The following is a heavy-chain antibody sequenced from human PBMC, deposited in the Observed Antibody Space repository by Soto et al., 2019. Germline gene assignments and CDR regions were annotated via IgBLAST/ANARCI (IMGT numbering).Heavy chain of an antibody. CDR1: GGSVSSGSYY. D-gene: IGHD3-9*01. V-gene: IGHV4-61*01. CDR2: IYYSGST. J-gene: IGHJ5*02. Sequence: SETLSLTCTVSGGSVSSGSYYWSWIRQPPGKGLEWIGYIYYSGSTNYNPSLKSRVTISVDTSKNQFSLKLSSVTAADTAVYYCARGGRYFDWLLKDNWFDPWGQGTLVTVSS. CDR3: ARGGRYFDWLLKDNWFDP.